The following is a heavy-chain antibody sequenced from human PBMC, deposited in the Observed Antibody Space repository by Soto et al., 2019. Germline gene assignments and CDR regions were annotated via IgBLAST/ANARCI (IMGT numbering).Heavy chain of an antibody. V-gene: IGHV3-74*01. J-gene: IGHJ6*02. CDR3: ARGLKGYYGVDV. CDR1: GFTFSSYW. D-gene: IGHD3-22*01. Sequence: EVQLVESGGGLVQPGGSLRLSCAASGFTFSSYWMHWVRQAPGKGLVWVSRINSDESSTSYADSVKGRFTISRDNAKNTLYLQMNSLRAEDTAVYYCARGLKGYYGVDVWGRGTTVTVSS. CDR2: INSDESST.